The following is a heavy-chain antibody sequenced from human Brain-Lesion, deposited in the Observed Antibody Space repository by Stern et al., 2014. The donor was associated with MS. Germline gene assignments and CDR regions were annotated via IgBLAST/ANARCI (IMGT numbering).Heavy chain of an antibody. CDR1: GGSISSSNW. Sequence: VQLVESGPGLVKPSGTLSLTCAVSGGSISSSNWWSWVRQSPGKGLEWLGGIYPSGGTKYSPLFESRVIISVDKSKNQFSLKLSYVTAADTAVYYCARELPDLNAFDIWGQGTMVTVSS. CDR3: ARELPDLNAFDI. V-gene: IGHV4-4*02. D-gene: IGHD1-14*01. CDR2: IYPSGGT. J-gene: IGHJ3*02.